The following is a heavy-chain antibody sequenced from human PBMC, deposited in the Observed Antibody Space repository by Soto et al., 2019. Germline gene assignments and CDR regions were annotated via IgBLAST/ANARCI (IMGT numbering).Heavy chain of an antibody. CDR1: GGSISSYY. CDR3: ARAVPDRDSSSPSDFDY. V-gene: IGHV4-59*01. D-gene: IGHD6-13*01. J-gene: IGHJ4*02. CDR2: IYYSGST. Sequence: QVQLQESGPGLVKPSETLSLTCTVSGGSISSYYWSWIRQPPGKGLEWIGYIYYSGSTNYNPSLKSRVTISVDTSKNQFSLKLSSVTAADTAVYYCARAVPDRDSSSPSDFDYWGQGTLVTVSS.